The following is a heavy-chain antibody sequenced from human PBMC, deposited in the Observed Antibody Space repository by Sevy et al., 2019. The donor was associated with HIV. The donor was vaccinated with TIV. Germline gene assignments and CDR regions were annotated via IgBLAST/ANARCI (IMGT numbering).Heavy chain of an antibody. CDR2: ISGSTGGT. J-gene: IGHJ3*02. D-gene: IGHD2-15*01. CDR1: GFTFCSYA. CDR3: AKDVVVVVGDAYDI. V-gene: IGHV3-23*01. Sequence: GGSLRLSCTASGFTFCSYAMNWVRQAPGKGLEWVSAISGSTGGTYYADSVKGRFTISRDNSKNTLYLQMHSLRAEDTAVYYCAKDVVVVVGDAYDIWGQGTMVTVSS.